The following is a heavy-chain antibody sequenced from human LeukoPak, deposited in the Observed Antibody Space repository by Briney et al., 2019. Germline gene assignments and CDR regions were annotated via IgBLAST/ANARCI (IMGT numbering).Heavy chain of an antibody. J-gene: IGHJ4*02. CDR2: IYYSGST. Sequence: RPSETLSLTCTVYGGSISSSSYYWGWIRQPPGKGLEWIGSIYYSGSTYYNPSLKSRVTISVDTSKNQFSLKLSSVTAADTAVYYCAEEGGDYWGQGTLVTVSS. CDR3: AEEGGDY. CDR1: GGSISSSSYY. V-gene: IGHV4-39*01. D-gene: IGHD3-16*01.